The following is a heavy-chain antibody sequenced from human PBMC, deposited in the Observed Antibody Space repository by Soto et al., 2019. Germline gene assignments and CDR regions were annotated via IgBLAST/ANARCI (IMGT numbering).Heavy chain of an antibody. CDR3: ATQPGGGGY. CDR2: IYSGGYT. V-gene: IGHV3-53*01. D-gene: IGHD3-10*01. Sequence: EVQLVESGGGLIQPGGSLRLSCAVSGLTVSNNYMSWVRQAPGKGLEGVSVIYSGGYTAYGDSVKGRFTISRDNSKNTQSLQINGLRPAAPAVFYCATQPGGGGYWGQGTLVTVSS. CDR1: GLTVSNNY. J-gene: IGHJ4*02.